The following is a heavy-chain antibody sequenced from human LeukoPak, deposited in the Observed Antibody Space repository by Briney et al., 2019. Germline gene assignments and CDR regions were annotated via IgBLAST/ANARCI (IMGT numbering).Heavy chain of an antibody. Sequence: GGSLRLSCAASGFTFSTYAMNWGRRAPGKGLEWVSGISKSGDITYYADSVKGRFIVSRDNSRNTVFLQMNSLRVEDSAVYYCAKTSGGNYWSQGTLVTVSS. D-gene: IGHD4-23*01. J-gene: IGHJ4*02. CDR2: ISKSGDIT. CDR3: AKTSGGNY. CDR1: GFTFSTYA. V-gene: IGHV3-23*01.